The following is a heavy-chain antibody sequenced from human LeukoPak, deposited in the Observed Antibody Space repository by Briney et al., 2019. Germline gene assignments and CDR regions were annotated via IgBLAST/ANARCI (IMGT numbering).Heavy chain of an antibody. CDR3: ARAYYGSGSSYYYGMDV. D-gene: IGHD3-10*01. V-gene: IGHV4-59*08. Sequence: SETLSLTCTVSGGSIRSYYWSWIRQPPGKGLEWIGYVYYSGSTSYNPSLKSRVTISVDTSKNQFSLMLSSVTAADTAVYYCARAYYGSGSSYYYGMDVWGQGTTVTVSS. CDR1: GGSIRSYY. CDR2: VYYSGST. J-gene: IGHJ6*02.